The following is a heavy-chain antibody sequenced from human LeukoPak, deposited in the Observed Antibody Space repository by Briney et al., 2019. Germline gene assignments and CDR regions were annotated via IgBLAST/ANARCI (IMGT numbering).Heavy chain of an antibody. V-gene: IGHV4-34*01. J-gene: IGHJ5*02. D-gene: IGHD3-10*01. CDR2: INHSGST. Sequence: SETLSLTCAVYGGSFSGYYWSWIRQPPGRGLEWIGEINHSGSTNYNPSLKSRVTISVDTSKNQFSLKLSSVTAADTAVYYCARAGVPEALLLWFGESTNWFDPWGQGTLVTVSS. CDR3: ARAGVPEALLLWFGESTNWFDP. CDR1: GGSFSGYY.